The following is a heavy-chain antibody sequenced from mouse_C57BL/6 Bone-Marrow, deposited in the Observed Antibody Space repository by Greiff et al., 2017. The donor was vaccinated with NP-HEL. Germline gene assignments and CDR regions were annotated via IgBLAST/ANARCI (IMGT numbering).Heavy chain of an antibody. CDR2: ISNGGGST. Sequence: EVKLMESGGGLVQPGGSLKLSCAASGFTFSDYYMYWVRQTPEKRLEWVAYISNGGGSTYYPDTVKGRFTISRDNAKNTLYLQMSRLKSEDTAMYYCARPAPITTVVEAMDYWGQGTSVTVSS. J-gene: IGHJ4*01. D-gene: IGHD1-1*01. CDR3: ARPAPITTVVEAMDY. V-gene: IGHV5-12*01. CDR1: GFTFSDYY.